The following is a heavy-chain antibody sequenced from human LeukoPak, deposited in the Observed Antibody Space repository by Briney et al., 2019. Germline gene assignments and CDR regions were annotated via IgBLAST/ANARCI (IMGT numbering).Heavy chain of an antibody. CDR3: ARRGSTDY. J-gene: IGHJ4*02. D-gene: IGHD2/OR15-2a*01. Sequence: GGSLRLSCAASGFSFSGYWMTWVRQAPGKGLEWVANIKEDGSEKYYADFVKGRFTISRDNAKNSLDLQMNSLRAENTAVYYCARRGSTDYWGQGTLVTVSS. V-gene: IGHV3-7*03. CDR2: IKEDGSEK. CDR1: GFSFSGYW.